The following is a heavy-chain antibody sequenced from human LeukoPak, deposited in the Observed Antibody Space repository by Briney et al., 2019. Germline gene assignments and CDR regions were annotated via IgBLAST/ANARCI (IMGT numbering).Heavy chain of an antibody. CDR2: IYYSGST. CDR1: GYSINSGYY. J-gene: IGHJ6*03. CDR3: ARGAYYYYYMDV. V-gene: IGHV4-61*01. Sequence: SETLSLTCTVSGYSINSGYYWSWIRLPPGKGLEWIGYIYYSGSTNYNPSLKSRVTISVDTSKNQFSLKLSSVTAADTAVYYCARGAYYYYYMDVWGKGTTVTVSS.